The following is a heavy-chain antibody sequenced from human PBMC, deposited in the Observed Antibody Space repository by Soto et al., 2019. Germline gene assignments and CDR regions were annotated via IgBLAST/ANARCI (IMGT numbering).Heavy chain of an antibody. V-gene: IGHV1-46*03. CDR3: ARYCSGGSCYGSSGNYYYYYYMDV. D-gene: IGHD2-15*01. CDR1: GYTFTSYY. Sequence: ASVKVSCKASGYTFTSYYMHWVRQAPGQGLEWMGIINTSGGSTSYAQKFQGRVTMTRDTSTSTVYMELSSLRSEDTAVYYCARYCSGGSCYGSSGNYYYYYYMDVWGKGTTVTVSS. J-gene: IGHJ6*03. CDR2: INTSGGST.